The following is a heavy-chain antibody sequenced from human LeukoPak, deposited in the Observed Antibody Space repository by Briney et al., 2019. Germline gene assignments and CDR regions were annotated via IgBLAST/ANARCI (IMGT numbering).Heavy chain of an antibody. CDR2: IRSSGDTV. CDR3: ARDTQFNSLDI. Sequence: GGSLRLSCAASGFTFSSYDMNWVRQAPGKGLEWVSFIRSSGDTVYYTDSVEGRFTISRDNAKNSLDLQMNSLRAEDTAVYYCARDTQFNSLDIWGQGTMVTVSS. V-gene: IGHV3-48*03. CDR1: GFTFSSYD. J-gene: IGHJ3*02. D-gene: IGHD1-1*01.